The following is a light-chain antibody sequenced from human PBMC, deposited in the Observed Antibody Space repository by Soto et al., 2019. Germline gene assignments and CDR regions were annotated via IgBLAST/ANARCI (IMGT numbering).Light chain of an antibody. V-gene: IGKV3-11*01. CDR2: DAS. CDR3: QHRSNWLT. CDR1: QSVSSY. Sequence: EIVLTQSPATLSLSPGERATLSCRASQSVSSYLAWYQQKPGQAPRLLIYDASSRATGIPARFSGSGSGTDFTLTISSLEPEDVAVYYCQHRSNWLTFGGGTKVEIK. J-gene: IGKJ4*01.